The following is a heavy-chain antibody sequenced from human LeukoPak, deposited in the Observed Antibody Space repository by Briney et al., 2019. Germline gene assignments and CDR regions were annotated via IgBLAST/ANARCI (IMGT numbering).Heavy chain of an antibody. CDR3: ARGREERGSFVYYYYYYMDV. CDR1: GFTFSSYA. D-gene: IGHD2-15*01. CDR2: ISGSGGST. V-gene: IGHV3-23*01. Sequence: GGSLRLSCAASGFTFSSYAMSWVCQAPGKGLEWVSAISGSGGSTYYADSVKGRFTISRDNSKNTLYLQMNSLRAEDTAVYYCARGREERGSFVYYYYYYMDVWGKGTTVTVSS. J-gene: IGHJ6*03.